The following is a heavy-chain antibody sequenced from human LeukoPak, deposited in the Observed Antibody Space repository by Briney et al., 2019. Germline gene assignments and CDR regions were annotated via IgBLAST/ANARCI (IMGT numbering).Heavy chain of an antibody. J-gene: IGHJ3*02. D-gene: IGHD3-16*01. Sequence: SETLSLTCTVSGGSISSYYWSWIRQPPGKGLEWIGYIYYSGSTNYNPSLKSRVTISVDTSKNQFSLKLSSVTAADTAVYYCARGGGSDAFDIWGQGTMVTVSS. CDR1: GGSISSYY. CDR2: IYYSGST. V-gene: IGHV4-59*01. CDR3: ARGGGSDAFDI.